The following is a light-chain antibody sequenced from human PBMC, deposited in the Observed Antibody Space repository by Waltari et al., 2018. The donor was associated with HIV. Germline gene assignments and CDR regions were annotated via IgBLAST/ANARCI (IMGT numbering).Light chain of an antibody. V-gene: IGLV3-21*04. CDR1: NIESKS. Sequence: SHVLAQPPSVSGAPGKTARLTCGGNNIESKSVHWYQQKPGQAPVVVIYYDSDRPSGIPERFSGSNSGNTATLTISRVEAGDEADYYCQVWDSSSDAYVFGTGTKVTVL. CDR2: YDS. J-gene: IGLJ1*01. CDR3: QVWDSSSDAYV.